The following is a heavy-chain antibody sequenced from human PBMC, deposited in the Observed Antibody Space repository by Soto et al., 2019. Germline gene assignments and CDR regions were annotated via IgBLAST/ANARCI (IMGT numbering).Heavy chain of an antibody. CDR2: VYHSGSP. J-gene: IGHJ5*02. V-gene: IGHV4-4*02. CDR3: ASLPPRRDLAVLPIAT. CDR1: GGSISSTNW. Sequence: QVQLRQSGPGLVKPSGTLSLSCAVSGGSISSTNWWSWVRQSPGKGLEWIGEVYHSGSPTYNPSLMSRVTMSVDKANNHFSRQLRDVTATDTAVYYCASLPPRRDLAVLPIATWGQGTLVTVSA. D-gene: IGHD6-13*01.